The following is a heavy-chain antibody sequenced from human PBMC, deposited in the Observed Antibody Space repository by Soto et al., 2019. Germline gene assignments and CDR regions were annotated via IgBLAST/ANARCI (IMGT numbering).Heavy chain of an antibody. V-gene: IGHV1-69*02. CDR2: IIPILGIP. CDR3: ARFRGSYGMDV. CDR1: GGTFSSYT. D-gene: IGHD3-10*01. J-gene: IGHJ6*02. Sequence: QVQLVQSGAEVKKPGSSVKVSCKASGGTFSSYTISWVRQAPGQGLEWMGRIIPILGIPNYAQKFQGRVTITADKSTSTDYRELSSLRSEDTAVYYCARFRGSYGMDVWGQGTTVTVSS.